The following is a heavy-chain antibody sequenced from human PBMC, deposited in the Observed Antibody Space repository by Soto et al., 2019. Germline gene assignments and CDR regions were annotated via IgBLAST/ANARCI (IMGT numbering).Heavy chain of an antibody. V-gene: IGHV3-9*01. CDR3: AKSFVAIRTLSQNMDV. CDR1: GFTFEDYA. J-gene: IGHJ6*03. CDR2: ITWNGVAM. D-gene: IGHD3-3*01. Sequence: EVQLVESGGGLVQPGGSLRLSCAASGFTFEDYAMHWVRQTPGKGLEWVSGITWNGVAMGYAASVQGRFIISRDDAKNALFLPMNSLRLADTALCYCAKSFVAIRTLSQNMDVWGKGTTVTVSS.